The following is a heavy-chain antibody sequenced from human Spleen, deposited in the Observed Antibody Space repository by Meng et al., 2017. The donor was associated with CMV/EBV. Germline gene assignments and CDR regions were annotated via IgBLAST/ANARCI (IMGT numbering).Heavy chain of an antibody. D-gene: IGHD3-3*02. CDR1: GYTFTSYY. J-gene: IGHJ6*02. CDR2: INPSGGGT. V-gene: IGHV1-46*01. Sequence: ASVKVSCKASGYTFTSYYMHWVRQAPGQGLEWMGIINPSGGGTSYAQKFQGRITMTRDTSTTTVYMELSSLRSEDTAVYYCARVTTDPIFAVEDTYYYYGMDVWGQGTTVTVSS. CDR3: ARVTTDPIFAVEDTYYYYGMDV.